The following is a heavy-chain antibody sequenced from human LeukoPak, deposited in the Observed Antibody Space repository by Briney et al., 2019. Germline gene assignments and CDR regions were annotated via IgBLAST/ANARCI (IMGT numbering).Heavy chain of an antibody. J-gene: IGHJ4*02. CDR2: IYNSGST. CDR3: ARGVVAAAGRTFDF. Sequence: SETLSLTCTVSGDSFSYFYWSWIRQPPGKGLEWIGYIYNSGSTNYNPSLKSRVTISLDTSKNQFFLKLSSVTAADTAVYYCARGVVAAAGRTFDFWGQGTLVTVSS. CDR1: GDSFSYFY. V-gene: IGHV4-59*01. D-gene: IGHD6-13*01.